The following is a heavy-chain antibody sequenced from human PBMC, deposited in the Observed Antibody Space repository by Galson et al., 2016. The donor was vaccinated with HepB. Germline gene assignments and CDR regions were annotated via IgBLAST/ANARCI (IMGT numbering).Heavy chain of an antibody. V-gene: IGHV1-18*01. Sequence: SVKVSCKASGYIFTSXGISWXRQAXXQGLXXMGXXSAYXVXINYVQKXXGRVTMTTETTTSTAYMELXSLRSDDTAVYYCARAIAVAGFHDAFDIWGQGTMVTGSS. CDR1: GYIFTSXG. J-gene: IGHJ3*02. CDR2: XSAYXVXI. CDR3: ARAIAVAGFHDAFDI. D-gene: IGHD6-19*01.